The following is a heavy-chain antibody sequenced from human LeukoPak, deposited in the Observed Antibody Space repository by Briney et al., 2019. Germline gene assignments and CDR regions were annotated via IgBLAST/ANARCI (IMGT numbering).Heavy chain of an antibody. V-gene: IGHV4-34*01. Sequence: KSSETLSLTCAVYGGSFSGYYWSWIRQPPGKGLEWIGEINHSGSTNYNPSLKSRVTISVDRSKNQFSLKLSSVTAADTAVYYCARAVPYYHDSSAFSFDPWGQGTLVTVSS. D-gene: IGHD3-22*01. CDR3: ARAVPYYHDSSAFSFDP. J-gene: IGHJ5*02. CDR2: INHSGST. CDR1: GGSFSGYY.